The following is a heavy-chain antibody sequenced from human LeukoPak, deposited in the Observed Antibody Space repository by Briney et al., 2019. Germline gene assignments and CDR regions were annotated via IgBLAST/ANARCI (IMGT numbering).Heavy chain of an antibody. J-gene: IGHJ4*02. CDR2: IYHSGST. CDR3: AHDTVAGIFD. Sequence: PSETLSLTCAVYGGSFSSSNWWSWVRQPPGKGLEWIGEIYHSGSTNYSPSLKSRVTISVDKSKNQFSLKLSSVTAADTAVYYCAHDTVAGIFDWGQGTLVTVSS. D-gene: IGHD6-19*01. CDR1: GGSFSSSNW. V-gene: IGHV4-4*02.